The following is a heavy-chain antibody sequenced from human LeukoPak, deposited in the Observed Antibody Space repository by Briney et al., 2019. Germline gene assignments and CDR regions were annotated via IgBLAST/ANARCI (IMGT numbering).Heavy chain of an antibody. CDR1: GYTFTYND. V-gene: IGHV1-8*01. D-gene: IGHD6-25*01. J-gene: IGHJ5*02. CDR3: PRGRAAPS. Sequence: ASVKDSCQASGYTFTYNDVNWVRQPTGQGLAWMGWMNPGTGDTGYAPRFQGRLAMTADTSINAPYMEPSGLTSAATAVYYLPRGRAAPSWVQGTLVTVSS. CDR2: MNPGTGDT.